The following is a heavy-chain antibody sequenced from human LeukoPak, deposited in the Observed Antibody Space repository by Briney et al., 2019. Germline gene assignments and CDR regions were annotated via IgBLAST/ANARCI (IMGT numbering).Heavy chain of an antibody. CDR2: IIPILGIA. CDR1: GGTFSSYV. V-gene: IGHV1-69*04. CDR3: ARTHDSSGYRYYYGMDV. D-gene: IGHD3-22*01. J-gene: IGHJ6*02. Sequence: ASVKVSWKASGGTFSSYVISWVRPAPGPGIQWMGRIIPILGIANYAQKFQGRVTITADKSTSTAYMELSSLRSEDTAVYYCARTHDSSGYRYYYGMDVWGQGTTVTVSS.